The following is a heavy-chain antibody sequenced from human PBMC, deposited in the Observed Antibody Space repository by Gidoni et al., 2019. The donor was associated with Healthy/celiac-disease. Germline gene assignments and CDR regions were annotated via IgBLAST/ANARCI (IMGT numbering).Heavy chain of an antibody. CDR2: ISGSGGST. V-gene: IGHV3-23*01. CDR1: GFTFSSYA. CDR3: ARGIAAAGSYWYFDL. D-gene: IGHD6-13*01. Sequence: EVQLLESGGGLVQPGGSLRLSCAASGFTFSSYAMSWVRQAPGKGLEWVSAISGSGGSTYYADSVKGRFTISRDNSKNTLYLQMNSLRAEDTAVYYCARGIAAAGSYWYFDLWGRGTLVTVSS. J-gene: IGHJ2*01.